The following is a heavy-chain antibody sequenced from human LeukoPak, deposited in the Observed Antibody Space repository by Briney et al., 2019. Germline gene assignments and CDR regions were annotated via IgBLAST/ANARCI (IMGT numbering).Heavy chain of an antibody. CDR2: THSSGGT. J-gene: IGHJ5*02. D-gene: IGHD4-17*01. V-gene: IGHV3-53*01. Sequence: GGSQRLSCAASGFTGSHNYMSWVRQAPGKGLEWVSATHSSGGTYYADSVKGRFTISRDTSKNTLYLQINSLSVEDTAVYYCIVFGDSNHWGQGTLVTVSS. CDR1: GFTGSHNY. CDR3: IVFGDSNH.